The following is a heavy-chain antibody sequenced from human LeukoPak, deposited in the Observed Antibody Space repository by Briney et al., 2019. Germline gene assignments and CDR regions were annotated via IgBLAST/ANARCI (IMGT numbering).Heavy chain of an antibody. V-gene: IGHV4-34*01. CDR3: ARAYYYDSSGYHKNYYFDY. J-gene: IGHJ4*02. D-gene: IGHD3-22*01. CDR2: INHSGST. CDR1: GGSFSGYY. Sequence: SETLSLTCAVYGGSFSGYYWSWIRQPPGKGLEWIGEINHSGSTNYNPSLKSRVTISVDTSKNQFSLKLSSVTAADTAVYYCARAYYYDSSGYHKNYYFDYWGQGTLVTVSS.